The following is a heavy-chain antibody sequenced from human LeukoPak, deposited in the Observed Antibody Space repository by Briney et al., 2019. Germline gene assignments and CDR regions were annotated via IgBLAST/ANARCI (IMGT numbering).Heavy chain of an antibody. Sequence: GGSLRLSCAASGFTFSNYWMSWVRQAPGKGLEWVANIKQDGSEKYYVDSVKGRFTISRDNAKNSLYLQMNSLRAEDTAVYYCARVYGDYLSYWGQGTLVIVSS. CDR2: IKQDGSEK. V-gene: IGHV3-7*03. CDR1: GFTFSNYW. D-gene: IGHD4-17*01. CDR3: ARVYGDYLSY. J-gene: IGHJ4*02.